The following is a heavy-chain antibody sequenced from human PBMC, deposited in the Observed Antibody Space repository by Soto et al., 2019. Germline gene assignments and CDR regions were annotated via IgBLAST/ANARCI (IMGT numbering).Heavy chain of an antibody. CDR1: GFTFSGYA. CDR3: AKSPDFYYYGMDV. CDR2: ISGSGANT. Sequence: PGGSLRLSCAASGFTFSGYAMTWVRQAPGKGLEWVSSISGSGANTYYADSVKGRFTISRDNSKNTLSLQMNSLRADDTAVYYCAKSPDFYYYGMDVWGQGTTVTVSS. V-gene: IGHV3-23*01. J-gene: IGHJ6*02.